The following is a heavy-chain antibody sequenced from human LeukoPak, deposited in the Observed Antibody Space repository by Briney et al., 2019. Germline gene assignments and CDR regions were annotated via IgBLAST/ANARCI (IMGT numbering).Heavy chain of an antibody. CDR1: GFTFSSHE. J-gene: IGHJ4*02. CDR3: ARDLLYYYDSSGYSNPLGY. CDR2: ISSSGSTI. D-gene: IGHD3-22*01. Sequence: PGGSLRLSCAASGFTFSSHEMNWFRQAPGKGLEWVSYISSSGSTIYYADSVKGRFTISRDNAKNSLYLQMNSLRAEDTAVYYCARDLLYYYDSSGYSNPLGYWGQGTLVTVSS. V-gene: IGHV3-48*03.